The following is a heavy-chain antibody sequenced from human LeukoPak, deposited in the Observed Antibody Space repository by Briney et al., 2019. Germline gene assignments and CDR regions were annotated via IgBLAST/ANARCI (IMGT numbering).Heavy chain of an antibody. CDR2: ISGSGDST. J-gene: IGHJ3*02. CDR1: GFTFSSYP. V-gene: IGHV3-23*01. CDR3: AKCFVEVTTGSFDI. D-gene: IGHD4-17*01. Sequence: GGPLRLSCAASGFTFSSYPMSWVRQAPGKALEWGSAISGSGDSTYYADSVKGRFTISRDNSKNTLYLQMNSLRAEDTAVYYCAKCFVEVTTGSFDIWGQGTMVTVSS.